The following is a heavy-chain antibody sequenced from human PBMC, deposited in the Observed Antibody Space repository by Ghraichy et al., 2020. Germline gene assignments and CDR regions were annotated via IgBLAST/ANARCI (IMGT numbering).Heavy chain of an antibody. V-gene: IGHV1-2*02. J-gene: IGHJ3*02. CDR3: ARDRGYCSGGSCYYAFDI. D-gene: IGHD2-15*01. CDR1: GYTFTGYY. CDR2: INPNSGGT. Sequence: FSCKASGYTFTGYYMHWVRQAPGQGLEWMGWINPNSGGTNYAQKFQGRVTMTRDTSISTAYMELSRLRSDDTAVYYCARDRGYCSGGSCYYAFDIWGQGTMVTVSS.